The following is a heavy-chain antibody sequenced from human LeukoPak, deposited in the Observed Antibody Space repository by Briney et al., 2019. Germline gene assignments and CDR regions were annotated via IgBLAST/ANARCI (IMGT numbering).Heavy chain of an antibody. CDR3: ARERYYDSTRRAYFYYYIDV. V-gene: IGHV1-18*01. J-gene: IGHJ6*03. CDR2: ISAYNGYT. D-gene: IGHD3-22*01. Sequence: ASVKVSCKSSGYTLSNYGITWVRQAPGQGLEWMGWISAYNGYTSYAQKVQGRVTMTTDTSTSTAYMELRSLRSDDSAVYYCARERYYDSTRRAYFYYYIDVWGKGTTVTVSS. CDR1: GYTLSNYG.